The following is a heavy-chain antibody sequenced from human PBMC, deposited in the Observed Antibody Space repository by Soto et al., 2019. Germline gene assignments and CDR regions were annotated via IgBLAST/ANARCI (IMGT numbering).Heavy chain of an antibody. J-gene: IGHJ4*02. CDR1: GYSFIANA. CDR3: ARDDVGSAWPY. CDR2: INADNGNT. Sequence: QVQLVQSAADVKKPGASVKVSCKTSGYSFIANAVHWVRPAPGQGLEWMGWINADNGNTKYSRKMQGRLTISRDTSASTVYMELTGLTSEDTAVYFCARDDVGSAWPYWGQGTLITVSS. D-gene: IGHD6-19*01. V-gene: IGHV1-3*01.